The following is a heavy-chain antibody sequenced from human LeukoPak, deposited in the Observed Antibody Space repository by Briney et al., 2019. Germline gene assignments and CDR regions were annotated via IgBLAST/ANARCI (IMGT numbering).Heavy chain of an antibody. CDR2: IKQDGSGK. Sequence: GGSLRLSCAASGFTFSSYWMSWVRQAPGKGLEWVANIKQDGSGKYYVDSVKGRFTISRGNAKNSLYLQMNSLRAENTAVYYCARDRGAARPMFGWFDPWGQGTLVTVSS. CDR3: ARDRGAARPMFGWFDP. D-gene: IGHD6-6*01. CDR1: GFTFSSYW. V-gene: IGHV3-7*05. J-gene: IGHJ5*02.